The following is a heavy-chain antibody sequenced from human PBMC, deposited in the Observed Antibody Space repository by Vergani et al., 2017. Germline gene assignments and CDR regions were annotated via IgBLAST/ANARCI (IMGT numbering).Heavy chain of an antibody. V-gene: IGHV1-69*13. CDR3: ARDALIMVRGVRRGRNWVDP. Sequence: QVQLVQSGAEVKKPGSSVKVSCKASGGTFSSYAISWVRQAPGQGLEWMGRIIPIFGTANYAQKFQGRVTITADEATSTAYMELSSLRSEDTVVYYCARDALIMVRGVRRGRNWVDPWGQGTLVTVSS. CDR1: GGTFSSYA. CDR2: IIPIFGTA. J-gene: IGHJ5*02. D-gene: IGHD3-10*01.